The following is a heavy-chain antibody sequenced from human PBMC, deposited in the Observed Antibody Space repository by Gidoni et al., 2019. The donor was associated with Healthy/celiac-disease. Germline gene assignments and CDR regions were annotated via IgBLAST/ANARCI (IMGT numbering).Heavy chain of an antibody. D-gene: IGHD2-8*01. CDR2: IYYSGST. CDR1: GGSISSYY. CDR3: ARDKFVLNDAFDI. Sequence: QVQLQESGPGLVKPSENLSLTCTVSGGSISSYYWSWIRQPPGKGLEGIGYIYYSGSTNYNPSLKSRVTISVDTSKNQFSLKLSSVTAADTAVYYCARDKFVLNDAFDIWGQGTMVTVSS. V-gene: IGHV4-59*01. J-gene: IGHJ3*02.